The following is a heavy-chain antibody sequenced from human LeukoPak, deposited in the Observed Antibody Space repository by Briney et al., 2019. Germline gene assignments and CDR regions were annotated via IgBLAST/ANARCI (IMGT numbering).Heavy chain of an antibody. CDR3: ARTHSSSYGAFDI. J-gene: IGHJ3*02. CDR2: IYPGDSDT. V-gene: IGHV5-51*01. CDR1: GYSFTSYW. D-gene: IGHD6-13*01. Sequence: GESLKISCKGSGYSFTSYWIGWVRQMPGKGLEWMGIIYPGDSDTRYSPSFQGQVTISADKSISTAYLQRSSLKASDTAMYYCARTHSSSYGAFDIWGQGTMVTVSS.